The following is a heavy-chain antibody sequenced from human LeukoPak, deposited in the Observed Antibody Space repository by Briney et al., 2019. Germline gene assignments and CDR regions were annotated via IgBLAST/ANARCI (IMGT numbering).Heavy chain of an antibody. V-gene: IGHV1-2*06. CDR1: GYTFTGHF. D-gene: IGHD1-26*01. J-gene: IGHJ5*02. Sequence: ASVKVSCKASGYTFTGHFIQWVRQAPGQGPEWMGRIDPNDGGTNYAQKFQGRVTMTRDTSISTAYMKLSSLRSDGTAVYYCARGSDSGTPRWFDPWGQGTLVTV. CDR3: ARGSDSGTPRWFDP. CDR2: IDPNDGGT.